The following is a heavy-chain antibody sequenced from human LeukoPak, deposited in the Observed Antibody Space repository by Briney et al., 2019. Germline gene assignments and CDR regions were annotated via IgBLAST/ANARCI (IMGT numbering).Heavy chain of an antibody. V-gene: IGHV4-38-2*02. CDR1: GYSISSGYY. CDR3: ARGAADFDY. J-gene: IGHJ4*02. CDR2: IYHGGRT. D-gene: IGHD6-13*01. Sequence: SETLSLTCTVSGYSISSGYYWGWIRQTPGQGLEWIGYIYHGGRTDYNPSLKSRVTISVDTSKNQFSLKLSSVTAADTAVYYCARGAADFDYWGQGTLVTVSS.